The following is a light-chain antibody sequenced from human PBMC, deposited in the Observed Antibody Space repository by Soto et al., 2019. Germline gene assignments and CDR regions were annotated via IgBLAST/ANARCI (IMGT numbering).Light chain of an antibody. CDR1: SSDVGGYNY. CDR3: SSYADSNNLV. CDR2: EVT. J-gene: IGLJ2*01. V-gene: IGLV2-8*01. Sequence: QSVLTQPPSASGSPGQSVTISCTGTSSDVGGYNYVSWYQQHGGKAPKLMIYEVTKRPSGVPDRFSGSKSGNTASLTVSGLQAEDEADYYCSSYADSNNLVFGGGTKLTVL.